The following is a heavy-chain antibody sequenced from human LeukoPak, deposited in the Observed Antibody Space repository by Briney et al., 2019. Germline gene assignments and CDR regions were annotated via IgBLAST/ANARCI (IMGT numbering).Heavy chain of an antibody. CDR2: INHSGST. V-gene: IGHV4-34*01. CDR3: ARRGLSYKAPYYYYYYMDV. J-gene: IGHJ6*03. CDR1: GGSFSGYY. Sequence: SETLSLTCAVYGGSFSGYYWSWIRQPLGKGLEWIGEINHSGSTNYNPSLKSRVTISVDTSKNQFSLKLSSVTAADTAVYYCARRGLSYKAPYYYYYYMDVWGKGTTVTVSS. D-gene: IGHD2/OR15-2a*01.